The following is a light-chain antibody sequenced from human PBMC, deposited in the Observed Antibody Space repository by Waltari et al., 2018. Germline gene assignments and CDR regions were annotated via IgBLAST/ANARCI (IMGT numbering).Light chain of an antibody. CDR1: QGINNA. J-gene: IGKJ4*01. V-gene: IGKV1-17*01. Sequence: DIQMTQSPSSLSDSVGDKVTITCRASQGINNALAWYQQKPGKAPNLLIYPTSNLQSGVPSRFSGSGSGADFTLTISCLQPEDFAVYYCQQRNSYPFTFGGGTKVEIK. CDR3: QQRNSYPFT. CDR2: PTS.